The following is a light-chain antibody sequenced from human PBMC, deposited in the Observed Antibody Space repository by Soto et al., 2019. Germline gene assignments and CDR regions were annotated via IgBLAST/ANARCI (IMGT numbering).Light chain of an antibody. CDR1: QSVTSSF. CDR3: QQYGNSPST. V-gene: IGKV3-20*01. J-gene: IGKJ1*01. Sequence: ELVLTQSPGTLSLSPGERATLSCRASQSVTSSFLAWYQQKPGQAPRLLIYGAFNRVTGIPVRFSGSGSGTDLTLTISRLEPEDFAVYYCQQYGNSPSTCGQGTKVDIK. CDR2: GAF.